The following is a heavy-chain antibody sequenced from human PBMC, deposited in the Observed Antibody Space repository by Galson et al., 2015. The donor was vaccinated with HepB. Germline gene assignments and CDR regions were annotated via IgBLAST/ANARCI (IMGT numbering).Heavy chain of an antibody. J-gene: IGHJ4*02. CDR3: ARGGYYKFDF. CDR1: GFTFSTSW. V-gene: IGHV3-74*01. CDR2: INSDGNTI. D-gene: IGHD3-9*01. Sequence: SLRLSCAASGFTFSTSWVHWVRQAPGEGLMWVSRINSDGNTIDYADSVRGRFTISRDNAKNTLYLQMSSLRADDTAIYYCARGGYYKFDFWGQGTLVTVSS.